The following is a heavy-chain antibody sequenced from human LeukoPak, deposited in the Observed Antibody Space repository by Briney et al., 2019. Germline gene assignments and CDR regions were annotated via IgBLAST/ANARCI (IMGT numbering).Heavy chain of an antibody. V-gene: IGHV4-34*01. CDR1: GGSFSGYY. Sequence: PSETLSLTCAVYGGSFSGYYWSWIRQPPGKGLEWIGEINHSGSTNYNPSLKSRVTISVDTSKNQFSLKLSSVTAADTAVYYCARGLNKYCSGGSCYSGSWGQGTLVTVSS. J-gene: IGHJ4*02. CDR2: INHSGST. D-gene: IGHD2-15*01. CDR3: ARGLNKYCSGGSCYSGS.